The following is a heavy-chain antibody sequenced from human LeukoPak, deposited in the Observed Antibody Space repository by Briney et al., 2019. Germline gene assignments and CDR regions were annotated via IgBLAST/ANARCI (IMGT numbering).Heavy chain of an antibody. V-gene: IGHV3-74*01. J-gene: IGHJ4*02. CDR2: ISSDGSRV. Sequence: GGSLRLSCAASGFTFSDYWMHWVRQAPGKGLVWVSRISSDGSRVTYADSVKGRFTISRDKANNTRYLQMNSLRAEDTAVYXXXXXXXXXXXXXXWGRSLVLFPFDYWGQGTLVTVSS. D-gene: IGHD3-16*01. CDR1: GFTFSDYW. CDR3: XXXXXXXXXXXXWGRSLVLFPFDY.